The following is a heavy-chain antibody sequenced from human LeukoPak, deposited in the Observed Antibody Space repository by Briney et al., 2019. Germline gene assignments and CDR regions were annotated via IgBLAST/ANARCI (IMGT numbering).Heavy chain of an antibody. V-gene: IGHV3-9*01. CDR1: GFTFDDYA. CDR3: AKDAGYGDYSYYFDY. CDR2: ISWNSGSI. J-gene: IGHJ4*02. Sequence: PGRSLRLSCAASGFTFDDYAMHWVRQAPGKGLEWVSGISWNSGSIGYADPVKGRFTISGDNAKNSLYLQMNSLRAEDTALYYCAKDAGYGDYSYYFDYWGQGTLVTVSS. D-gene: IGHD4-17*01.